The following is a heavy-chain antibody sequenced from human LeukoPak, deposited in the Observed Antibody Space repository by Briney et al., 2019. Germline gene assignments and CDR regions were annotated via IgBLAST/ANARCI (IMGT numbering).Heavy chain of an antibody. V-gene: IGHV3-74*01. CDR1: GFTLSLFW. J-gene: IGHJ4*02. CDR2: IRPDGSVT. Sequence: GVSLRLSCAASGFTLSLFWMHWVRQSPGKGPVWVSRIRPDGSVTNYADSVKGRFTISRDNDRNTLYLQISSLSVEDTAVYFCARDMWGTFDYWGQGALVTVSS. CDR3: ARDMWGTFDY. D-gene: IGHD1-1*01.